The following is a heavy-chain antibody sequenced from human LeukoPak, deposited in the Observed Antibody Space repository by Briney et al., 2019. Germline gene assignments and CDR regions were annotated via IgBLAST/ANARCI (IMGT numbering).Heavy chain of an antibody. D-gene: IGHD3-3*01. Sequence: SQTLSLTCTVSGGSISSGDYYWSWIRQPPGKGLEWIGTSFNGGNTYYNPSLKSRVTIPIDASKNQFSLTLTSVTAEDTAVYYCATTSGYRNYYYYYVDVWGTGTTVTVSS. CDR1: GGSISSGDYY. V-gene: IGHV4-30-2*03. CDR3: ATTSGYRNYYYYYVDV. CDR2: SFNGGNT. J-gene: IGHJ6*03.